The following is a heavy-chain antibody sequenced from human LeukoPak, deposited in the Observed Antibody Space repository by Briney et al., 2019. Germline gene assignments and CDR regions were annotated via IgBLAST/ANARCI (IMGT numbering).Heavy chain of an antibody. CDR2: INHSGST. CDR3: ARGDSSGYSAIDY. Sequence: PSETLPLTCAVYGGSFSGYYWSWIRQPPGKGLEWIGEINHSGSTNYNPSLKSRVTISVDTSKNQFSLKLSSVTAADTAVYYCARGDSSGYSAIDYWGQGTLVTVSS. V-gene: IGHV4-34*01. J-gene: IGHJ4*02. D-gene: IGHD3-22*01. CDR1: GGSFSGYY.